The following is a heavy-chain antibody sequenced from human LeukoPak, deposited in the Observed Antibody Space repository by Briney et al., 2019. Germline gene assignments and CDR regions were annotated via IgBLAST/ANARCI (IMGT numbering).Heavy chain of an antibody. CDR2: IYYSGST. V-gene: IGHV4-30-4*08. D-gene: IGHD2-2*01. Sequence: PSETLSLTCTVSGGSISSGDYYWSWIRQPPGKGLEWIGYIYYSGSTYYNPSLKSRVTISVDTSKNQFSLKLSSVTAADTAVYYCARSGLINRSKNIVVVPATRGYYYGMDVWGQGTTVTVSS. CDR1: GGSISSGDYY. CDR3: ARSGLINRSKNIVVVPATRGYYYGMDV. J-gene: IGHJ6*02.